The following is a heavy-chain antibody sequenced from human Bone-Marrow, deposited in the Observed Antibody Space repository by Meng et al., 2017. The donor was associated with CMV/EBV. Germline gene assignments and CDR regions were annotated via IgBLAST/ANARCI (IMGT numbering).Heavy chain of an antibody. CDR2: ISTSGMTT. CDR3: ARDGLRRNWFDP. D-gene: IGHD2-21*01. J-gene: IGHJ5*02. CDR1: GFTFINYA. Sequence: GESLKISCAASGFTFINYAMSWVRQAPGKGLEWVSSISTSGMTTYYADAVKGRFTISRDNSKNTLYLRMNSLRAEDTAVYYCARDGLRRNWFDPWGQGTLVTVYS. V-gene: IGHV3-23*01.